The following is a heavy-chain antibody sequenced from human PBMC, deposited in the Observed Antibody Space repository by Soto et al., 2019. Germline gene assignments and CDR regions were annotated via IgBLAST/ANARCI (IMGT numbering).Heavy chain of an antibody. CDR3: ARSGVRGVDAFDI. D-gene: IGHD3-10*01. J-gene: IGHJ3*02. V-gene: IGHV5-51*01. Sequence: PGESLKISCKGSGYSFTSYWIGWVRQVPGKGLEWMGFIFPGVSDTRYSPSFQGQVTISADKSISTAYLQWSSLKASDTAMYYCARSGVRGVDAFDIWGQGTMVTVSS. CDR1: GYSFTSYW. CDR2: IFPGVSDT.